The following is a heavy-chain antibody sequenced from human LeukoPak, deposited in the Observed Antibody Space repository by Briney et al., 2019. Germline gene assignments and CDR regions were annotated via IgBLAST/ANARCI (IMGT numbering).Heavy chain of an antibody. Sequence: ASVKVSCKASGGTFSSYATSWVRQAPGQGLEWMGRIIPIFGTANYAQKFQGRVTITTDESTSTAYMELSSLRSEDTAVYYCARDPGVGYYTAKYFQHWGQGTLVTVSS. J-gene: IGHJ1*01. D-gene: IGHD3-22*01. V-gene: IGHV1-69*05. CDR3: ARDPGVGYYTAKYFQH. CDR1: GGTFSSYA. CDR2: IIPIFGTA.